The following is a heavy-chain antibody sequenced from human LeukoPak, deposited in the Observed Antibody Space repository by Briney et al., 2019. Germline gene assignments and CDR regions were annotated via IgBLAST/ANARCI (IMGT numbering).Heavy chain of an antibody. CDR1: GYTFTGYY. CDR3: VSSGPLYGIGLWFGERGAFDI. Sequence: GASVKVSCKASGYTFTGYYMHWVRQAPGQGLEWMGRINPNSGGTNYAQKFQGRVTMTRDTSISTAYMELSRLRSDDTAVYYCVSSGPLYGIGLWFGERGAFDIWGQGTMVTVSS. J-gene: IGHJ3*02. D-gene: IGHD3-10*01. V-gene: IGHV1-2*06. CDR2: INPNSGGT.